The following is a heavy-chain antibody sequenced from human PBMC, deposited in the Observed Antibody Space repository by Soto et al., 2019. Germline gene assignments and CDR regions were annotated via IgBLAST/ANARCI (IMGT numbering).Heavy chain of an antibody. CDR1: GYSFTSYW. CDR3: ARTTNLFITGTTHALDI. Sequence: SGESLKISCKGSGYSFTSYWIGWVRQMPGKGLEWMGIIYPGDSDTRYSPSFQGQVTISADKSISTAYLQWSSLKASDTAMYYCARTTNLFITGTTHALDIWGQGTMVTVSS. CDR2: IYPGDSDT. J-gene: IGHJ3*02. V-gene: IGHV5-51*01. D-gene: IGHD1-7*01.